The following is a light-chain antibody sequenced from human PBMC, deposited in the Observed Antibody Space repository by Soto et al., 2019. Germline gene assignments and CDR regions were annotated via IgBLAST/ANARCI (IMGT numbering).Light chain of an antibody. Sequence: EIVLTQSAGTLSLSPGERATLSCRASQSVSSSYLAWYQQKPGQAPRLLIYGASSRATGIPDRFSGSGSGTDFTLTIIRLEPEDFAVYYCHQYGSSPETFGQGTKVEIK. V-gene: IGKV3-20*01. J-gene: IGKJ1*01. CDR2: GAS. CDR1: QSVSSSY. CDR3: HQYGSSPET.